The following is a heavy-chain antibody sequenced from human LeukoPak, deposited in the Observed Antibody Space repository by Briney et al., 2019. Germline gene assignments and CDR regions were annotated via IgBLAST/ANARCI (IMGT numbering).Heavy chain of an antibody. V-gene: IGHV4-39*01. J-gene: IGHJ3*02. D-gene: IGHD6-6*01. CDR2: IYHSGRT. CDR1: GGSISSSSYY. CDR3: ARRPRLEYSSSGAFDM. Sequence: SETLSLICTVSGGSISSSSYYWGWIRQSPGKGLEWIGSIYHSGRTYYNPSPKSRLTISVYTSKNQFSLKLTSVTAADTAVYYCARRPRLEYSSSGAFDMWGQGTKVTVSS.